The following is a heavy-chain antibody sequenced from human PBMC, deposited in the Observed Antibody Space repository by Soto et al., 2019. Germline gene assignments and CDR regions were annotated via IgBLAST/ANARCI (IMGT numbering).Heavy chain of an antibody. J-gene: IGHJ6*02. CDR2: ISTYNENT. Sequence: ASVKVSCKASGFTFTRYGFSWVRQAPGQGLEWMGWISTYNENTKYPQKFQGRITMTTDTPTSTAYMELRSLTSDDTAVYYCAREGYCSSGSCALYSHDYFGMDVWGQGTTVTVSS. CDR3: AREGYCSSGSCALYSHDYFGMDV. CDR1: GFTFTRYG. V-gene: IGHV1-18*01. D-gene: IGHD2-15*01.